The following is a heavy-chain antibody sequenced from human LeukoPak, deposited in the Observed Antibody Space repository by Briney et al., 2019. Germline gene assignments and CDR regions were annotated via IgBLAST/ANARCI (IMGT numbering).Heavy chain of an antibody. CDR1: GGSISSHY. D-gene: IGHD3-10*01. J-gene: IGHJ4*02. Sequence: SETLSLTCTVSGGSISSHYWSWIRQPPGKGLEWIGYIYYSRSTNYNPSLKSRVTISVDTSKNQFSLKLSSVTAADTAVYYCARQWVRGSFDYWGQGTLVTVSS. CDR3: ARQWVRGSFDY. CDR2: IYYSRST. V-gene: IGHV4-59*11.